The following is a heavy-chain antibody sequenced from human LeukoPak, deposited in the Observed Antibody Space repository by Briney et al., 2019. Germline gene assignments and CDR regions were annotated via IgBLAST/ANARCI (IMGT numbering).Heavy chain of an antibody. J-gene: IGHJ4*02. CDR1: GFTFSSYS. D-gene: IGHD3-22*01. V-gene: IGHV3-21*01. CDR3: ARDALYYYDSSGYYSFDY. Sequence: GGSLRLSCAASGFTFSSYSMNWVRQAPGKGLEWVSSISSSSSYIYYADSVKGRFTISRDNAKNSLYLQMNSLRAEDTAVYYCARDALYYYDSSGYYSFDYWGQGTLVTVSS. CDR2: ISSSSSYI.